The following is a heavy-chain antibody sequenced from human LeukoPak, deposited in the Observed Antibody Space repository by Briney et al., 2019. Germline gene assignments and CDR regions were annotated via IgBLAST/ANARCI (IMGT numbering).Heavy chain of an antibody. J-gene: IGHJ4*02. V-gene: IGHV3-21*01. D-gene: IGHD3-10*01. CDR2: ISSSSSYI. CDR1: GFTFSRYG. Sequence: PGGSLRLSCAASGFTFSRYGMHWVRQAPGKGLEWVSSISSSSSYIYYADSVKGRFTISRDNAKNSLYLQMNSLRAEDTAVYYCASDYYGSGSYNYWGQGTLVTVSS. CDR3: ASDYYGSGSYNY.